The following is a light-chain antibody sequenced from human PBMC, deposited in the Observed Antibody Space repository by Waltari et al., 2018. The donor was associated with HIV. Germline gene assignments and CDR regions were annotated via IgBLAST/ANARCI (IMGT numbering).Light chain of an antibody. V-gene: IGKV1-9*01. J-gene: IGKJ3*01. CDR1: QALSSK. CDR3: QHLNSYPPFT. Sequence: DIQLTQSPSFMSASVGDRDTITCRASQALSSKLAWYQQKPGQAPTLLIYAASSLPSGVPSRFSGSGSGTEFTLTIRSLQPEDFATYYCQHLNSYPPFTFGPGTTVD. CDR2: AAS.